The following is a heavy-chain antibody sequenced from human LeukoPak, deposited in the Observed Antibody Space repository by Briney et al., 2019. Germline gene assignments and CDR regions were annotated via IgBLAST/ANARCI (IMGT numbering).Heavy chain of an antibody. Sequence: KPSETLSLTCAVSGYSISSGYYWGWIRQPPGKGLEWIGSTYHSGSTYYNPSLKSRVTISVDTSKNQFSLKLSSVTAADTAVYYCARDRKSRLLWFGESIFDYWGQGTLVTVSS. D-gene: IGHD3-10*01. CDR3: ARDRKSRLLWFGESIFDY. V-gene: IGHV4-38-2*02. CDR1: GYSISSGYY. J-gene: IGHJ4*02. CDR2: TYHSGST.